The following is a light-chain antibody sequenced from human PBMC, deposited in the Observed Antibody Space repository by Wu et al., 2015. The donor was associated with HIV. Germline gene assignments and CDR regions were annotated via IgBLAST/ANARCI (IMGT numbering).Light chain of an antibody. CDR2: GAS. CDR1: ESVLTN. J-gene: IGKJ1*01. V-gene: IGKV3D-15*01. CDR3: QQYNNRPPWT. Sequence: EIVMTQSPATLSVSPGERATLSCRASESVLTNLAWYQHKPGQAPRLLIFGASTRATDIPARFSGSGSRTDFTLTITSVQSEDFAVYYCQQYNNRPPWTFGQGTKVE.